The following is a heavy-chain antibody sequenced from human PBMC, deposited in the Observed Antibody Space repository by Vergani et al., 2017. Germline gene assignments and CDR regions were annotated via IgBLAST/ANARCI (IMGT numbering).Heavy chain of an antibody. Sequence: DVHLAESGGGFFQPGGSLRLSCSASGFSFNSYWMHWVRQVPGKGLLWVSRIKSDGSITAYADSVKGRFTISRDNAQNTLYLQMNSLRVEDTAFYYCARETSQHFDHWGQGVRVSVSS. CDR3: ARETSQHFDH. CDR2: IKSDGSIT. CDR1: GFSFNSYW. J-gene: IGHJ4*02. V-gene: IGHV3-74*03.